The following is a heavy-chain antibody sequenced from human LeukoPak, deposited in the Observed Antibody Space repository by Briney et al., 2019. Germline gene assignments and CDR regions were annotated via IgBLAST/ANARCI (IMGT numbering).Heavy chain of an antibody. CDR1: GFTFSSYE. J-gene: IGHJ4*02. V-gene: IGHV3-23*01. Sequence: GSLRLSCAASGFTFSSYEMSWVRQAPGKGLEWVSTISGSDDNTYYADSVKGRFTISRDISKNTLYLQMNSLRADDTAVYYCANDFDHWGQGTLVTVSS. CDR2: ISGSDDNT. CDR3: ANDFDH.